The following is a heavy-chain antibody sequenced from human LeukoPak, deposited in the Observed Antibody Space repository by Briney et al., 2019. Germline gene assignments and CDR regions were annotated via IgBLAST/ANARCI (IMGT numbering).Heavy chain of an antibody. CDR1: GVSISSYY. CDR2: IYYSGST. CDR3: ARDPTSVRGYRYGYYYYMYG. J-gene: IGHJ6*03. V-gene: IGHV4-59*01. D-gene: IGHD5-18*01. Sequence: SETLSLTGTVSGVSISSYYWSWIRQPPGKGLEWIGYIYYSGSTNYKPSLKSRVTISVETSKNQFSLKLRSVTAADTAVYYCARDPTSVRGYRYGYYYYMYGWGKAATVTASS.